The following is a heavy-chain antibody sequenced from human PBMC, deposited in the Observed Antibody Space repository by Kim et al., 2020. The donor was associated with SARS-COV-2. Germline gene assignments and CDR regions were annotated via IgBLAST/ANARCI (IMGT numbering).Heavy chain of an antibody. CDR3: VRDSLRRNYFDY. Sequence: GGSLRLSCAASGFTVSSDYMSWVRQTPGKGLEWISVIYRGDSAYYADSVKGRFTISRHNSENTLYLQMNSLRPEDTAVYYCVRDSLRRNYFDYWGQGTLV. CDR1: GFTVSSDY. V-gene: IGHV3-53*04. CDR2: IYRGDSA. J-gene: IGHJ4*02.